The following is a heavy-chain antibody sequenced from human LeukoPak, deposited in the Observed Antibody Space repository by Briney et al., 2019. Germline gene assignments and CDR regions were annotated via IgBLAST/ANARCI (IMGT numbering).Heavy chain of an antibody. D-gene: IGHD1-26*01. CDR3: ARERRSGSYYYFDY. CDR1: GGSISSYY. Sequence: SETLSLTCTVSGGSISSYYWSWIRQPAGKGLEWIGRIYTSGSTNYNPSLKSRVTISVDTSKNQFSLKLSSVTAADTAVYYCARERRSGSYYYFDYWGQGTLVTVSS. CDR2: IYTSGST. V-gene: IGHV4-4*07. J-gene: IGHJ4*02.